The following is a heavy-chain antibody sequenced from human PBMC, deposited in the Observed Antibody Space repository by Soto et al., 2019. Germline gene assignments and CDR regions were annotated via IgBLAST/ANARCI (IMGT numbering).Heavy chain of an antibody. D-gene: IGHD3-10*01. V-gene: IGHV1-69*01. CDR3: ARGGGWYYYYGMDV. CDR2: IIPIFGTA. J-gene: IGHJ6*02. Sequence: QVQLVQSGAEVKKPRSSVKVSCKASGGTFSSYAISWVRQAPGQGIEWMGGIIPIFGTANYAQQFQRRVTITAGESTSTAYMELSRLRTEDTVVYYCARGGGWYYYYGMDVWGQGTLVTVSS. CDR1: GGTFSSYA.